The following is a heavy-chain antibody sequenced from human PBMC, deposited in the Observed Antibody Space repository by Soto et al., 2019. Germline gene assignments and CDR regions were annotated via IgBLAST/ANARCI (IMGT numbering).Heavy chain of an antibody. J-gene: IGHJ4*02. V-gene: IGHV3-23*01. Sequence: EVQLLESGGGLVQPGGSLRLSCAASGFTFSSYAMSWVRQAPGKGLEWVSDISGSGGSTYYADSVKGRFTISRDNSKNPLYMRMSSLRAEDTDGYYCAKDRLSSNYFDYWGQGTLVTVSS. CDR3: AKDRLSSNYFDY. CDR1: GFTFSSYA. CDR2: ISGSGGST. D-gene: IGHD6-6*01.